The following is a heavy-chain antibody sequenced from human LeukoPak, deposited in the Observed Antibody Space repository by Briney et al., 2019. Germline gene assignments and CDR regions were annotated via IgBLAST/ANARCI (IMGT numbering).Heavy chain of an antibody. CDR1: GGSISNYY. V-gene: IGHV4-59*12. D-gene: IGHD3-10*01. CDR3: ASLSRVRGVRSMDV. Sequence: SETLSLTCTVSGGSISNYYWSWIRQPPGKGLEWIGYIYYSGSTNYNPSLKSRVTISVDTSKNQFSLKLSSVTAADTAVYYCASLSRVRGVRSMDVWGKGTTVTVSS. CDR2: IYYSGST. J-gene: IGHJ6*03.